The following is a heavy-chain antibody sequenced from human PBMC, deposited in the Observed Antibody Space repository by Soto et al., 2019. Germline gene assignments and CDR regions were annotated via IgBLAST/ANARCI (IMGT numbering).Heavy chain of an antibody. CDR3: ARSYYDSSGTPPKFDF. J-gene: IGHJ4*02. V-gene: IGHV2-70*01. D-gene: IGHD3-22*01. CDR2: IDWDDDK. CDR1: GFSLSTKRMC. Sequence: ATHSVTQTCTSPGFSLSTKRMCVSWIRQPPGKALEWLALIDWDDDKYYSTSLKTRLTISKDTSKNQVVLTMTNMDPVDTATYYCARSYYDSSGTPPKFDFWGQGTLVTVSS.